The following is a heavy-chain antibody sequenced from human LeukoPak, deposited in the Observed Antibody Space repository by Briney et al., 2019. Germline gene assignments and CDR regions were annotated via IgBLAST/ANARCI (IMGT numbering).Heavy chain of an antibody. V-gene: IGHV4-59*01. CDR3: AIDAMEGVSVDCSSTSCSRVVNWFDP. D-gene: IGHD2-2*01. J-gene: IGHJ5*02. CDR2: VYHSGNT. Sequence: SETLSLTCTVSGGSISTYYWSWIRQPPGKGLEWIGYVYHSGNTYYKPSLNSRVTISVDTSKNQFSLKLTSVTAADTAVYYCAIDAMEGVSVDCSSTSCSRVVNWFDPWGQGTLVTVSS. CDR1: GGSISTYY.